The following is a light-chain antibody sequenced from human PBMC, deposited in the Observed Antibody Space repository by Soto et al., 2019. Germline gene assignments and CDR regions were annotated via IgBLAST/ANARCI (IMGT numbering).Light chain of an antibody. CDR1: QSVSSSY. J-gene: IGKJ2*01. CDR2: GAS. CDR3: RQYKNWPRT. V-gene: IGKV3-20*01. Sequence: EIVLTQSPGTLSLSPGERATLSCRASQSVSSSYLAWYQQKPGQAPRLLIYGASNRATGIPDRFSGSGSGTDFTLTISRLEPEDFAVYVCRQYKNWPRTFGQGTKLEIK.